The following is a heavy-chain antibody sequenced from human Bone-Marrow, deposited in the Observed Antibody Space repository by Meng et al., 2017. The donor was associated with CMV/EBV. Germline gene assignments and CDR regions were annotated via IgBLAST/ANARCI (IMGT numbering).Heavy chain of an antibody. V-gene: IGHV4-38-2*01. D-gene: IGHD1-7*01. Sequence: GSLRLSCAVYGGSFSGYYWGWIRQPPGKGLEWIGSIYHSGSTYYNPSLKSRVTISVDTSKNQFSLKLSSVTAADTAVYYCAILTGTTSHYYYYGMDVWGQGTTVTVSS. CDR2: IYHSGST. CDR3: AILTGTTSHYYYYGMDV. J-gene: IGHJ6*02. CDR1: GGSFSGYY.